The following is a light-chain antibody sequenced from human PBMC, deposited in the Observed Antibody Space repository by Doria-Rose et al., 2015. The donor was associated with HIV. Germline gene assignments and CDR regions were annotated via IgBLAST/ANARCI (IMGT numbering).Light chain of an antibody. V-gene: IGKV3-20*01. CDR1: QNFSSTY. CDR2: DGS. Sequence: FTQSPGTLSLSPGERDTLSCRASQNFSSTYLAWYQQKPGQAPSLLIYDGSTRATGIPDRFSASGSGTDFTLTINRLEPEDFALYYCHQYGTSWTFGQGTKVEI. J-gene: IGKJ1*01. CDR3: HQYGTSWT.